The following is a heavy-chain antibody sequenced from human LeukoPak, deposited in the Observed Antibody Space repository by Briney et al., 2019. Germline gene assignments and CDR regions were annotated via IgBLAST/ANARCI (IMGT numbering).Heavy chain of an antibody. Sequence: GGSLRLSCAASGFTFISYWMSWVRQAPGKGLEWVANIKQDGSETYYVDSVKGRFTISRDNAKNSLYLQMNSLRAEDTAVYYCARKNGHDYWGQGTLVTVSS. CDR3: ARKNGHDY. CDR2: IKQDGSET. CDR1: GFTFISYW. J-gene: IGHJ4*02. D-gene: IGHD2-8*01. V-gene: IGHV3-7*01.